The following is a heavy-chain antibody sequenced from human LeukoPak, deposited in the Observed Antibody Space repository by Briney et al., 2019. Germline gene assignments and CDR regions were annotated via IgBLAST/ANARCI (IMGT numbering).Heavy chain of an antibody. D-gene: IGHD5-18*01. V-gene: IGHV1-69*05. CDR1: RGTFSSYA. Sequence: SVKVSCTASRGTFSSYAISWVRQAPGHGLEGMGGIIPIFSTANYAQNFHDRVTITTDESTSTAYMELSSLRSEDTAVYYCAGSKVDTVYYYYMDVWGKGTTVTVSS. CDR3: AGSKVDTVYYYYMDV. J-gene: IGHJ6*03. CDR2: IIPIFSTA.